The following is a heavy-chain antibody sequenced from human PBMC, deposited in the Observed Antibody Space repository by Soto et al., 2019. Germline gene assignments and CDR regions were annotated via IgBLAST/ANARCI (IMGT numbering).Heavy chain of an antibody. J-gene: IGHJ4*02. CDR1: GFIFSTYS. D-gene: IGHD3-22*01. CDR3: ARGASDSSVLSSD. V-gene: IGHV3-21*01. Sequence: EVQLVESGGGLVKPGGSLRLSCAASGFIFSTYSMNWVRQASGKGLEWVSSISSSSTYIYYADSVKGRFTISRDNAKNTLYLQMKILRAEDTAVYYCARGASDSSVLSSDGGQGTLVTVSS. CDR2: ISSSSTYI.